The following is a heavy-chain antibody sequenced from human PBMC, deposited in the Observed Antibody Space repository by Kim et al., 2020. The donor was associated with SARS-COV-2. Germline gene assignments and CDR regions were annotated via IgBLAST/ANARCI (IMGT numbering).Heavy chain of an antibody. Sequence: GGSLRLSCAASGFTFSNQAMNWVRQAPGKGLEWVSSISGSGTDTYYAESVKGRFTISRDNSNNTVHLQMINLRAEDTALYYCAKGRGYYYYYAMDIWGQGTTVTVSS. V-gene: IGHV3-23*01. CDR3: AKGRGYYYYYAMDI. J-gene: IGHJ6*02. CDR1: GFTFSNQA. CDR2: ISGSGTDT.